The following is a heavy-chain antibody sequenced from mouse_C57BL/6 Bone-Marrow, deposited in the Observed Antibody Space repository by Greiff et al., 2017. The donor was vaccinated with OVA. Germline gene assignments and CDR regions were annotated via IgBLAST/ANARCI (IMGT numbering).Heavy chain of an antibody. Sequence: EVKLVESGGGLVQPKGSLKLSCAASGFSFNTYAMNWVRQAPGKGLEWVARIRSKSNNYATYYADSVKDRFTISRDDSESMLYLQMNNLKTEDTAMYYCVREALAWFAYWGQGTLVTVSA. CDR2: IRSKSNNYAT. CDR1: GFSFNTYA. V-gene: IGHV10-1*01. CDR3: VREALAWFAY. J-gene: IGHJ3*01.